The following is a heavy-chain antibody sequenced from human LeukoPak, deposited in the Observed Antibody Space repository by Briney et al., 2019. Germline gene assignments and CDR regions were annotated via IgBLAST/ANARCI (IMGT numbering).Heavy chain of an antibody. J-gene: IGHJ4*02. D-gene: IGHD5-24*01. CDR2: ISSSSSYI. V-gene: IGHV3-21*01. CDR1: GFTFSSYW. CDR3: ARAGVGYNSPLDC. Sequence: GGSLRLSCAASGFTFSSYWMSWVRQAPGKGLEWVSSISSSSSYIYYADSVKGRFTLSRDNAKNSLYLQMNSLRAEDTAVYYCARAGVGYNSPLDCWGQGTLVTVSS.